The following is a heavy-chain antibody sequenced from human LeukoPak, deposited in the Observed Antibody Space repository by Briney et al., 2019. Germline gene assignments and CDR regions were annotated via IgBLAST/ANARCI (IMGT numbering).Heavy chain of an antibody. J-gene: IGHJ3*02. CDR2: INHSGST. V-gene: IGHV4-34*01. CDR1: GGSFSGYY. Sequence: SETLSLTCAVYGGSFSGYYWSWTRQPPGKGLEWIGEINHSGSTNYNPSLKSRVTISVDTSKNQFSLKLSSVTAADTAVYYCARGRRMITFGGVIVSGAFDIWGQGTMVTVSS. CDR3: ARGRRMITFGGVIVSGAFDI. D-gene: IGHD3-16*02.